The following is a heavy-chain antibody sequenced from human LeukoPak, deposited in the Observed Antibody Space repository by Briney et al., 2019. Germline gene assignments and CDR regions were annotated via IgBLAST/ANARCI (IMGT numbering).Heavy chain of an antibody. Sequence: SETLSLTCTVSGGSISSYYWSWIRQPPGKGLECIGYIHYSGSTNYNPSLKSRVTISVDTSKNQFSLKLKSVTAADTAVYYCARGGYYGWGNDFRFDPWGQGTLVTISS. J-gene: IGHJ5*02. CDR1: GGSISSYY. V-gene: IGHV4-59*01. CDR3: ARGGYYGWGNDFRFDP. D-gene: IGHD3-10*01. CDR2: IHYSGST.